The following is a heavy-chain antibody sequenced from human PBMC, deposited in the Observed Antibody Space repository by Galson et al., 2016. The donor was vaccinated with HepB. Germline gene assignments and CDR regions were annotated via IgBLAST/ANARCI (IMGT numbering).Heavy chain of an antibody. J-gene: IGHJ4*02. Sequence: SCKVSGKSLSELSMYWVRQAPGKGLEWMGGFDPEDGETLYAQMFQGRVTMTEDTSTDTAYMELSSLRSEDTAVYYCATGPLGAISVSFDYWGQGTLVTVSS. CDR1: GKSLSELS. V-gene: IGHV1-24*01. CDR2: FDPEDGET. D-gene: IGHD1-26*01. CDR3: ATGPLGAISVSFDY.